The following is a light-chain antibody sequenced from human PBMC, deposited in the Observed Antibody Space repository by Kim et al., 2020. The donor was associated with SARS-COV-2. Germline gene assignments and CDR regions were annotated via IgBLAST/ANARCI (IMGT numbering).Light chain of an antibody. J-gene: IGLJ3*02. Sequence: QSVLTQPPSVSGAPGQRVTISCTGSSSNIGAGYDVQWYQQLPGTAPKLLIYGTTNRPSGVPDRFSGSKSDTSASLAITGLQAEDEADYYCQSYDSGLSWEFGGGTQLTVL. V-gene: IGLV1-40*01. CDR3: QSYDSGLSWE. CDR2: GTT. CDR1: SSNIGAGYD.